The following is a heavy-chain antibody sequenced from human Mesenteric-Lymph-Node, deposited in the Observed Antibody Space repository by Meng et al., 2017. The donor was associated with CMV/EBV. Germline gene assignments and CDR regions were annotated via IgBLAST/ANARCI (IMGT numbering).Heavy chain of an antibody. J-gene: IGHJ5*02. CDR2: IYSGGST. Sequence: GGSLRLSCAASGFTVSSNYMSWVRQAPGKGLEWVSVIYSGGSTYYADSVKGRFTISRDNSKNTLYLQMSSLRAEDTAVYYCAREAVAGTNWFDPWGQGTLVTVSS. CDR3: AREAVAGTNWFDP. D-gene: IGHD6-19*01. V-gene: IGHV3-53*01. CDR1: GFTVSSNY.